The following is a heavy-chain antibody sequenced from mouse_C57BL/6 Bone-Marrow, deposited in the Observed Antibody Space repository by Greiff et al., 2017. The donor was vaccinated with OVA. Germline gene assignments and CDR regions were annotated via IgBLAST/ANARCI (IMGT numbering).Heavy chain of an antibody. CDR1: GYTFPDYK. CDR2: INPNNGGT. Sequence: GQLKGSGPERGKPGASVKITCKASGYTFPDYKLDWGKQSNGKSLEWIGDINPNNGGTIYNQKFKGKATLTVDKSSSTAYMELRSLTSEDTAVYYCARSDHYSNTWFAYWGQGTLVTVSA. V-gene: IGHV1-18*01. D-gene: IGHD2-5*01. CDR3: ARSDHYSNTWFAY. J-gene: IGHJ3*01.